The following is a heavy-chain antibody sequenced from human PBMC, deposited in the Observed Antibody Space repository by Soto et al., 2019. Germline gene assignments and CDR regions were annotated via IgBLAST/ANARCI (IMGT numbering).Heavy chain of an antibody. CDR1: GGSISGYY. CDR2: INHSGST. CDR3: ATLGYCSGGSCPDVGWFDP. D-gene: IGHD2-15*01. V-gene: IGHV4-34*01. Sequence: SETLSLTCAVYGGSISGYYWIWIRQPPGKGLEWIGEINHSGSTNYNPSLKSRVTISVDTSKNQFSLKLSSVTAADTAVYYCATLGYCSGGSCPDVGWFDPWGQGTLVTVSS. J-gene: IGHJ5*02.